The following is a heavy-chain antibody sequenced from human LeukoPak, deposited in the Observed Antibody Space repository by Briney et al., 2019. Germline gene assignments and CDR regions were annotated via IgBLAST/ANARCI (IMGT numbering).Heavy chain of an antibody. D-gene: IGHD1-14*01. J-gene: IGHJ6*03. CDR1: GYTFTTYG. CDR2: ISAYNGNT. CDR3: ARDRRYNYMDV. V-gene: IGHV1-18*01. Sequence: ASVKVSCKASGYTFTTYGILWVRQAPGQGLEWMGWISAYNGNTKYAQRFQGRVTMTTDTSTSIAYMELRSLRSEDTAVYYCARDRRYNYMDVWGKGTTVTISS.